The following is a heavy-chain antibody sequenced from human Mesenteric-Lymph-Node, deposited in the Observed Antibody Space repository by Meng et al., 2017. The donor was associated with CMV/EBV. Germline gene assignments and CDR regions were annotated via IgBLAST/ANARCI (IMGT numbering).Heavy chain of an antibody. V-gene: IGHV1-69*02. CDR2: IIPILGIA. CDR3: AGGIAAAGSRWFDP. J-gene: IGHJ5*02. CDR1: GGTSSSHT. Sequence: QVKLVQSGAWVRKPGSSVRVSCKASGGTSSSHTISCVRQAPGQGIEWMGRIIPILGIANYAQKFQGRVTITADKSTSTAYMELSSLRSEDTAVYYCAGGIAAAGSRWFDPWGQGTLVTVSS. D-gene: IGHD6-13*01.